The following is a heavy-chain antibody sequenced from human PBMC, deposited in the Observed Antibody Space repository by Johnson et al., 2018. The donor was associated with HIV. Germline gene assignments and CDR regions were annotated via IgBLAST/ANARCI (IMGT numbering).Heavy chain of an antibody. Sequence: VQLVESGGGLVQPGGSLRLSCAASGFTVSSNYMSWVRQAPGKGLEWVANIKQDGSEKYYVDSVKGRFTISRDNAKNSLYLQMNSLKTEDTAVYYCTICITMIVVVTTDAFDIWGQGTMVTVSS. CDR3: TICITMIVVVTTDAFDI. J-gene: IGHJ3*02. V-gene: IGHV3-7*05. CDR1: GFTVSSNY. D-gene: IGHD3-22*01. CDR2: IKQDGSEK.